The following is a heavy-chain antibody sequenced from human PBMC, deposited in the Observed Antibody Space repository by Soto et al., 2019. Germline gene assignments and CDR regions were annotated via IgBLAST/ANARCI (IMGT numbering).Heavy chain of an antibody. CDR1: GYTFTGYY. V-gene: IGHV1-2*04. CDR2: INPNSGGT. D-gene: IGHD3-9*01. J-gene: IGHJ6*02. CDR3: ARVHNYDILTGYPPYGMDV. Sequence: ASVKVSCKASGYTFTGYYMHWVRQAPGQGLEWMGWINPNSGGTNYAQKFQGWVTMTRDTSISTAYMELSRLRSDDTAVYYCARVHNYDILTGYPPYGMDVWGQGTTVTV.